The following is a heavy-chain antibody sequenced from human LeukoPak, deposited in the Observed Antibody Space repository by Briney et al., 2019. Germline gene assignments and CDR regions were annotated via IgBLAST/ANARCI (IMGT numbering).Heavy chain of an antibody. CDR2: ISYDGSNE. V-gene: IGHV3-30*04. CDR1: GFTFSSYV. D-gene: IGHD3-10*01. Sequence: GGSLRLSCAASGFTFSSYVMHWVRQAPGKGLEWVAIISYDGSNEYYADSVKGRFTISRDNSKNTLYLQMNSLRAADTAVYYCARLGYYYGSGSSSPHYYYYYYMDVWGKGTTVTISS. CDR3: ARLGYYYGSGSSSPHYYYYYYMDV. J-gene: IGHJ6*03.